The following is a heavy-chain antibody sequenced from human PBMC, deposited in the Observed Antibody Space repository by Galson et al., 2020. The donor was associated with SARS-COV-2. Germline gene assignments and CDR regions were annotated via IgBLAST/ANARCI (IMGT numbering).Heavy chain of an antibody. CDR1: GITFSSYA. CDR3: ARAYGDYGFVYYYYGMDV. D-gene: IGHD4-17*01. CDR2: ISYDGSNK. V-gene: IGHV3-30*04. Sequence: GESLKISCAASGITFSSYAMHWVRQAPGKGLEWVAVISYDGSNKYYADSVKGRFTISRDNSKNTLYLQMNSLIAEDTAVYYCARAYGDYGFVYYYYGMDVWGQGTTVTVSS. J-gene: IGHJ6*02.